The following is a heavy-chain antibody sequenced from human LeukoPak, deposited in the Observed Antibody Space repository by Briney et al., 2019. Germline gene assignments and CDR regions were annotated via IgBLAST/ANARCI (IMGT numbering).Heavy chain of an antibody. CDR3: ASAYSSSSYYYMDV. D-gene: IGHD6-6*01. CDR2: INPNSGGT. J-gene: IGHJ6*03. CDR1: GYTFTGYY. V-gene: IGHV1-2*02. Sequence: ASVKVSCKASGYTFTGYYMHWVRQAPGQGLEWMGWINPNSGGTNYAQEFQGRVTMTRDTSISTAYMELSRLRSDDTAVYYCASAYSSSSYYYMDVWGKGTTVTVSS.